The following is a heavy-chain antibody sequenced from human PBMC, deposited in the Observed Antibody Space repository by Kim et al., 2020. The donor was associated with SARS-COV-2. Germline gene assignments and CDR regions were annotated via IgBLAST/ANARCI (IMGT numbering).Heavy chain of an antibody. J-gene: IGHJ4*02. D-gene: IGHD2-8*02. CDR3: ARHWPLGYCTGGVCSFDY. V-gene: IGHV4-39*01. Sequence: KSRVTISVDTSKNQFSLKLSSVTAADTAVYYCARHWPLGYCTGGVCSFDYWGQGTLVTASS.